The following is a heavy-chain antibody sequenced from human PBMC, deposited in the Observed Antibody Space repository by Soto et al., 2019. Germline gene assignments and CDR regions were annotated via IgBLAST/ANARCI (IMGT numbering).Heavy chain of an antibody. J-gene: IGHJ3*02. V-gene: IGHV5-51*01. Sequence: GESLKISCKGSGYSFTSYWIGWVRQMPGKGLEWMGIIYPGDSDTRYSPSFQGQVTISADKSISTAYLQWSSLKASDTAMYYCARFESPYYDILTGAFDIWGQGTMVTVSS. CDR1: GYSFTSYW. CDR3: ARFESPYYDILTGAFDI. CDR2: IYPGDSDT. D-gene: IGHD3-9*01.